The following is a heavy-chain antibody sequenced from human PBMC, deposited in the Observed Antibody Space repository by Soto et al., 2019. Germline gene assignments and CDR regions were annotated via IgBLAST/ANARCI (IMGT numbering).Heavy chain of an antibody. Sequence: SQTLSLTCAISGDSVSSNSAAWNWIRQSPSRGLEWLGRTYYRSKWYNDYAVSVKSRITINPDTSKNQFSLQLNSVTPEDTAVYHCAIAGYYYDSSGYSYYYYYGMDVWGQGTTVTVSS. CDR3: AIAGYYYDSSGYSYYYYYGMDV. CDR1: GDSVSSNSAA. V-gene: IGHV6-1*01. J-gene: IGHJ6*02. D-gene: IGHD3-22*01. CDR2: TYYRSKWYN.